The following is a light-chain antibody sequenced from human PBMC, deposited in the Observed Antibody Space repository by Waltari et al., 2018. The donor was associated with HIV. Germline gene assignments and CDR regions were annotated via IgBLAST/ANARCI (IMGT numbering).Light chain of an antibody. CDR2: KAS. CDR1: QSISSW. Sequence: DIQMTQSPSTLSASVGDRVTITCRASQSISSWLAWYQQKPGKAPKLLIYKASSLESGVPSRFSGSGSGTEFTLTISSPQPDDFATYYCQQYISYSPYTFGQGTKLEIK. J-gene: IGKJ2*01. V-gene: IGKV1-5*03. CDR3: QQYISYSPYT.